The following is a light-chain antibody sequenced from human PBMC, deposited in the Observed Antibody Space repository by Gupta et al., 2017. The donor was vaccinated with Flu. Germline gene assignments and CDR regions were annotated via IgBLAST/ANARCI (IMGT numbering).Light chain of an antibody. Sequence: VTLGQPASISCRSSQSLVYSDGSTIVHWFQQRPGQSPRRLIYLVSHRESGVPDKFSGSGSGTEFTLKISRVEAEDVGVYFCMQGAHWPWAFGQGTKVEIK. J-gene: IGKJ1*01. CDR3: MQGAHWPWA. V-gene: IGKV2-30*01. CDR2: LVS. CDR1: QSLVYSDGSTI.